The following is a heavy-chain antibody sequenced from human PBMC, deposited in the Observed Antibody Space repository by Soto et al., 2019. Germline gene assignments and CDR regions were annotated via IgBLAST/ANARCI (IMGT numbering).Heavy chain of an antibody. D-gene: IGHD6-6*01. CDR1: GYTFTGYY. CDR2: ISAYNGNT. V-gene: IGHV1-18*04. CDR3: AREIAARHNWFDP. Sequence: VNVSCKASGYTFTGYYMHWVRQAPGQGLEWMGWISAYNGNTNYAQKLQGRVTMTTDTSASTAYMELRSLRSDDTAVYYCAREIAARHNWFDPWGQGTLVTVSS. J-gene: IGHJ5*02.